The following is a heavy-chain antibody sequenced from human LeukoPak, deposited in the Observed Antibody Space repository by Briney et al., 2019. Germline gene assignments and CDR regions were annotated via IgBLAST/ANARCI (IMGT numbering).Heavy chain of an antibody. CDR1: GGSISSGGYY. Sequence: SETLSLTCTVSGGSISSGGYYWSWIRQHPGKGLECIGYIYYSGSTYYNPSLKSRVTISVDTSKNQFSLKLSSVTAADTAVYYCARHEFCGDECYYFDYWGQGTLVTVSS. D-gene: IGHD2-21*01. CDR2: IYYSGST. CDR3: ARHEFCGDECYYFDY. J-gene: IGHJ4*02. V-gene: IGHV4-31*03.